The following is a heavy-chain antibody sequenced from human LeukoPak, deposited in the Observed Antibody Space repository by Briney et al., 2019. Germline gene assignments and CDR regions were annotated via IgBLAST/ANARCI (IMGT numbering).Heavy chain of an antibody. Sequence: SETLSLTCTVSGGSISSYYWSWIRQPPGKGLEWIGEINHSGSTNYNPSLKSRVTISVDTSKKQFSLKVSSVTAADTAVYYCARGPLAAAGTLTYYYYGMDVWGHGTTVTVSS. CDR3: ARGPLAAAGTLTYYYYGMDV. J-gene: IGHJ6*02. CDR1: GGSISSYY. V-gene: IGHV4-34*01. D-gene: IGHD6-13*01. CDR2: INHSGST.